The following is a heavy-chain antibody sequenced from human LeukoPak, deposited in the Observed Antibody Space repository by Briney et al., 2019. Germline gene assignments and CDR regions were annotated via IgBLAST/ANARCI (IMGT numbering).Heavy chain of an antibody. J-gene: IGHJ5*02. Sequence: ASVKVSCKASGYTFTSYGISWVRQAPGQGLEWMGWISAYNGNTNYAQKLQGGVAMTTDTSTSTAYMELRSLRSDDTAVYYCARGSITMVRGFYWFDPWGQGTLVTVSS. V-gene: IGHV1-18*04. CDR2: ISAYNGNT. CDR3: ARGSITMVRGFYWFDP. D-gene: IGHD3-10*01. CDR1: GYTFTSYG.